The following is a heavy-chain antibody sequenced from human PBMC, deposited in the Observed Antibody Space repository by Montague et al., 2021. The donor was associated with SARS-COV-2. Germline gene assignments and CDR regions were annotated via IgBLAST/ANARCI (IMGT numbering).Heavy chain of an antibody. CDR2: INVSGST. Sequence: SETLSLTCAVYGGSFSGYYWSWSRQPPGKGLEWIWEINVSGSTYYNPTLTSLITISVYTSKNQFSLKLSYVTAAGTAVYYCARGRAGRSITIFGVVNPAIRYYYYMDVWGQGTTVTVSS. CDR1: GGSFSGYY. CDR3: ARGRAGRSITIFGVVNPAIRYYYYMDV. V-gene: IGHV4-34*01. J-gene: IGHJ6*03. D-gene: IGHD3-3*01.